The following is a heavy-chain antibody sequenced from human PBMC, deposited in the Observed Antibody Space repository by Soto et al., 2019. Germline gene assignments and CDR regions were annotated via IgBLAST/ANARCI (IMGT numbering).Heavy chain of an antibody. CDR1: GYSISSGYY. V-gene: IGHV4-38-2*01. CDR2: IYHSGST. D-gene: IGHD4-17*01. Sequence: LSLTCAVSGYSISSGYYWGWIRQTPGKGLEWIASIYHSGSTYYNPSLKSRVTISVDTSKNQFSLKLTSVTAADTAVYYCARGAATVTPGWFDPWGQGIMVTVSS. J-gene: IGHJ5*02. CDR3: ARGAATVTPGWFDP.